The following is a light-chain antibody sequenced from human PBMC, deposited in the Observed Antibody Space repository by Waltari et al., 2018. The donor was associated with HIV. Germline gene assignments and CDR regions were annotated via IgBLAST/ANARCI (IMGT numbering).Light chain of an antibody. J-gene: IGLJ2*01. CDR3: QAWDSSTVV. CDR1: KLGDKS. CDR2: QDS. Sequence: SYELTKPPSVSVSPGQPASITCPGDKLGDKSACWYQQKPGQSPVLVIYQDSKRPSGIPERFSGSNSGNTATLTISGTQAMDEADYYCQAWDSSTVVFGGGTKLTVL. V-gene: IGLV3-1*01.